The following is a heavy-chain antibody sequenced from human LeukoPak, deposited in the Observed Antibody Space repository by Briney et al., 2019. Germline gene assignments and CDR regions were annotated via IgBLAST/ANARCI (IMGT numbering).Heavy chain of an antibody. CDR3: ARVAGHDIRGLITYYFDD. J-gene: IGHJ4*02. V-gene: IGHV3-33*01. Sequence: PGGSLRLSCAASGFTFRSYGMQWVRQAPGKGLEWVAIIWYDGSKKCYADSVKGRFTISRDNSKNTLYLQMNSLRAEDTAVYYCARVAGHDIRGLITYYFDDWGQGTLVTVSS. CDR1: GFTFRSYG. CDR2: IWYDGSKK. D-gene: IGHD3-10*01.